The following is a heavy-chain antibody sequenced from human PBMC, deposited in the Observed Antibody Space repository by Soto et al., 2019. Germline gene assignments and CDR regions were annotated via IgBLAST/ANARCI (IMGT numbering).Heavy chain of an antibody. CDR3: ARGSRGVRFDP. CDR2: MNPNSGNT. CDR1: GYTFTSYD. D-gene: IGHD3-10*01. V-gene: IGHV1-8*01. Sequence: QVQLVQSGAEVKKPGASVKVSCKASGYTFTSYDINWVRQATGQGLEWMGWMNPNSGNTGYAQKFKGRXTXTXXTSISTAYMELSSLRSADTAVYYCARGSRGVRFDPWGQGTLVTVSS. J-gene: IGHJ5*02.